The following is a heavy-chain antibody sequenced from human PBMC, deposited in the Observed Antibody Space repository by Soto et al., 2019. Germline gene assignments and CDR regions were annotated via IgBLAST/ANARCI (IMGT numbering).Heavy chain of an antibody. J-gene: IGHJ5*02. CDR3: AREGGHLNWFDP. CDR2: ISTNGGST. D-gene: IGHD1-26*01. Sequence: GGSLRLSCAASGFTFSSYSMNWVRQAPGKGLEYVSSISTNGGSTDYADSVKGRFTISRDNAKNSLYLQMNSLRDEDTAVYYCAREGGHLNWFDPWGQGTLVTVSS. CDR1: GFTFSSYS. V-gene: IGHV3-64*04.